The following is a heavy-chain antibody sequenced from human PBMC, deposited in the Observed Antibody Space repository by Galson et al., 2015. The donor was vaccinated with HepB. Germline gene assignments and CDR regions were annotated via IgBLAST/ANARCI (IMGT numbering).Heavy chain of an antibody. D-gene: IGHD4-11*01. V-gene: IGHV3-21*01. Sequence: SLRLSCAASGFTFSSYSMNWVRQAPGKGLEWVSSISSSSSYIYYADSVKGRFTISRDNAKNSLYLQMNSLRAEDTAVYYCARDLHYSNYGLGNYGMDVWGQGTTVTVSS. CDR3: ARDLHYSNYGLGNYGMDV. CDR1: GFTFSSYS. CDR2: ISSSSSYI. J-gene: IGHJ6*02.